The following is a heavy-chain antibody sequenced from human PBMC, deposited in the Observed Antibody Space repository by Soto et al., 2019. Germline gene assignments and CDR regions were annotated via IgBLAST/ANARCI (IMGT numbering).Heavy chain of an antibody. CDR1: GGSLSGYY. Sequence: QVHLEQWGAGLLNPSETLSLTCAVYGGSLSGYYWSWVRQSPGKGLEWIGEINHSGTTNYNPSLKTRVTISADTSKHQFPLRLSSVTAADSAVYYCASYHYLDLWTGSRHYMDVWGRGTTVTVSS. CDR3: ASYHYLDLWTGSRHYMDV. V-gene: IGHV4-34*01. CDR2: INHSGTT. J-gene: IGHJ6*03. D-gene: IGHD3-9*01.